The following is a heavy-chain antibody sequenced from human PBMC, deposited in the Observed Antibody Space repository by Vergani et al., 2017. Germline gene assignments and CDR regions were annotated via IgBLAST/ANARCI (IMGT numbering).Heavy chain of an antibody. D-gene: IGHD3-10*01. J-gene: IGHJ4*02. CDR2: INHSGST. V-gene: IGHV4-34*01. CDR1: GGSFSGYY. Sequence: QVQLQQWGAGLLKPSETLSLTCAVYGGSFSGYYWSWIRQPPGKGLEWIGEINHSGSTNYNPSLTSRVTISVDTSKNQFSLKLSSVTAADPAVYYCATPQLEGSRDYYGSGSYGYWGQGTLVTVSS. CDR3: ATPQLEGSRDYYGSGSYGY.